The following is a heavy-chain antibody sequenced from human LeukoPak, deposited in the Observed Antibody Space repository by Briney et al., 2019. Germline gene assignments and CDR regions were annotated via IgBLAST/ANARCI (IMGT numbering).Heavy chain of an antibody. D-gene: IGHD2-21*01. J-gene: IGHJ5*01. Sequence: GGSLRLSCVASGFSFGNYAMSWVRQAPGKGLQWVSQISGTGGATWYAGFARDRFTISRDNSKKTLYLQMSGLRVEDTAMYYCVKDPRDTYGTNWFVSWGQGALLIVSS. CDR3: VKDPRDTYGTNWFVS. CDR2: ISGTGGAT. V-gene: IGHV3-23*01. CDR1: GFSFGNYA.